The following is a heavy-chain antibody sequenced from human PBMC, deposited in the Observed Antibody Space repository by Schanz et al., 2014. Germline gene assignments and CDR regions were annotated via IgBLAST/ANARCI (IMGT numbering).Heavy chain of an antibody. CDR1: GGTFSTYA. V-gene: IGHV1-18*01. CDR2: IFAYNGNT. D-gene: IGHD4-17*01. CDR3: VRDDIQATVPSEYWYLDR. J-gene: IGHJ2*01. Sequence: VSCKASGGTFSTYAISWVRQAPGQGLEWMGWIFAYNGNTNYAQKFQGRLTMTTDTSMSTAYMELMSLRSDDTDIYYCVRDDIQATVPSEYWYLDRRGSGTLVTDSP.